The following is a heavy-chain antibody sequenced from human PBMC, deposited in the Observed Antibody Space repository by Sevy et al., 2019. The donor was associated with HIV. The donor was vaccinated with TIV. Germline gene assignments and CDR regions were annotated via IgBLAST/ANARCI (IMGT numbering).Heavy chain of an antibody. J-gene: IGHJ4*02. CDR3: PIVYTMKVVVTTLCDY. V-gene: IGHV3-23*01. Sequence: GGSLRLSCAASGFIFSNYAMTWVRQAPGKGLEWVSSIGGSGVSTYYADSVKGRFTISRDNSKHTLYLQMNSLRAEDPVVYYCPIVYTMKVVVTTLCDYWCQGTLVTVSS. D-gene: IGHD3-22*01. CDR1: GFIFSNYA. CDR2: IGGSGVST.